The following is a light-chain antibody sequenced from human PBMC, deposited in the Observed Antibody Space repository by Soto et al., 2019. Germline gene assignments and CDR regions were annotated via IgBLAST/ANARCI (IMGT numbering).Light chain of an antibody. CDR3: QQYVTFPLT. CDR1: QSVSGSS. V-gene: IGKV3-20*01. Sequence: EIVLTQSPGPLSLSPGEGATLSCGASQSVSGSSLAWYQQKPGQAPRLLIYDAITRATGIPDRFSGSGSGTDFTLTISSLEPEDFAVYYCQQYVTFPLTVGGGTKVQIK. CDR2: DAI. J-gene: IGKJ4*01.